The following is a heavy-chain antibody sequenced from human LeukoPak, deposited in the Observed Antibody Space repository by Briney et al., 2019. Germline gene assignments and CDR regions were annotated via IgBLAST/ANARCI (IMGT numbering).Heavy chain of an antibody. V-gene: IGHV3-48*03. D-gene: IGHD2-21*01. J-gene: IGHJ4*02. CDR2: TSRGGSDI. CDR3: VRARLIRLENFFDY. Sequence: QPGGSLRLSCVTSGFTFCNHEMNWVRQAPGKGLEWVAYTSRGGSDISYADSAKGRFTISSDIASNTLYLQMNSLRVEDTAVYFCVRARLIRLENFFDYWGQGTLVTVSS. CDR1: GFTFCNHE.